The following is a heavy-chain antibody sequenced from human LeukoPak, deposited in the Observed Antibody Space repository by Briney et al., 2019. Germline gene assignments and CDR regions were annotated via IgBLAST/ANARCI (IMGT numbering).Heavy chain of an antibody. CDR3: ARAAAVVVVAATVWFDP. Sequence: ASVKVSCQASGYIFTGYYMHWVRQAPGQGLEWMGWINPNSGVTNYTQKLQGRVTMTTGTSTSTAYMELRSLRSDDTAVYYCARAAAVVVVAATVWFDPRGQGTLVTVSS. CDR1: GYIFTGYY. J-gene: IGHJ5*02. V-gene: IGHV1-2*02. D-gene: IGHD2-15*01. CDR2: INPNSGVT.